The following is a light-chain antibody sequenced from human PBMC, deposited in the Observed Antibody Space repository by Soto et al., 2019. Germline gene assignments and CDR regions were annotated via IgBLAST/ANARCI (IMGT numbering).Light chain of an antibody. J-gene: IGLJ2*01. V-gene: IGLV2-14*01. CDR3: SSYTSSSTV. CDR2: DVS. CDR1: SSDVGGYNY. Sequence: QSALTQPASVSGSPGQSIAISCTGISSDVGGYNYVSWYQQHPGKAHKLMIYDVSNRPSGVSNRFSGSKSGNTASLTISGLQAEDEADYYCSSYTSSSTVFGGGPKVTVL.